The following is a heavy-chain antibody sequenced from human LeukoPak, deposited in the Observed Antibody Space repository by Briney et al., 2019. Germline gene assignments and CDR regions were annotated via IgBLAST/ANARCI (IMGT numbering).Heavy chain of an antibody. J-gene: IGHJ4*02. Sequence: ASVKVSCKASGYPFFNYVFNCVRQAPGQGLEWMGWITTYNSLTHYAQKFQGRVTFTTDSSTTTAYMELRRLTSDDTAVYYRARDGEGFDYWGQGTVVTVSS. CDR3: ARDGEGFDY. V-gene: IGHV1-18*01. CDR1: GYPFFNYV. CDR2: ITTYNSLT.